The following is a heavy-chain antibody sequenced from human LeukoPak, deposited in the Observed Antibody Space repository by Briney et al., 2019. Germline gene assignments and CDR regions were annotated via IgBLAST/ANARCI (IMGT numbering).Heavy chain of an antibody. J-gene: IGHJ3*02. CDR2: IYYSGST. V-gene: IGHV4-59*08. CDR3: ARGIAARRTEQAFDI. Sequence: SETLSLTCTVSGGSISSYFWSWIRQPPGKGLEWIGYIYYSGSTNYNPSLKSRVTISVDTSKNQFSLKLSSVTAADTAVYYCARGIAARRTEQAFDIWGQGTMFSVSS. D-gene: IGHD6-6*01. CDR1: GGSISSYF.